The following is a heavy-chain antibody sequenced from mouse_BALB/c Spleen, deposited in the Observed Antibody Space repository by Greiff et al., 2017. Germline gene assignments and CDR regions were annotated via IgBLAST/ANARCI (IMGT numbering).Heavy chain of an antibody. V-gene: IGHV14-4*02. CDR2: IDPENGDT. J-gene: IGHJ3*01. D-gene: IGHD3-1*01. CDR1: GFNIKDYY. Sequence: VQLKQSGAELVRSGASVKLSCTASGFNIKDYYMHWVKQRPEQGLEWIGWIDPENGDTEYAPKFQGKATMTADTSSNTAYLQLSSLTSEDTAVYYCNGGLGLRSWFAYWGQGTLVTVSA. CDR3: NGGLGLRSWFAY.